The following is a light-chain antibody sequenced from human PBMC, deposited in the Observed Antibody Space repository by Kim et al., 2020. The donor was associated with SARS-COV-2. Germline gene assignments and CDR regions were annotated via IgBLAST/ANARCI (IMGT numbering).Light chain of an antibody. J-gene: IGKJ4*01. V-gene: IGKV3-15*01. CDR1: QSVSNK. CDR2: AAS. CDR3: QQYIQWPLT. Sequence: EIVMTQSPATLSVSPGERATLSCGASQSVSNKLVWYQQKPGQAPRLLIYAASTRASGVPASFSASVSGTEFTLTISSLQSEDFAIYYCQQYIQWPLTFGGGTKVDIK.